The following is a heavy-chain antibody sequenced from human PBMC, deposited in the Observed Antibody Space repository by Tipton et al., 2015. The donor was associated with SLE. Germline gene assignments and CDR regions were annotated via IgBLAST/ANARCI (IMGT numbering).Heavy chain of an antibody. CDR1: GGSISSGSYY. Sequence: TLSLSCTVSGGSISSGSYYWSWIRQPPGKGLEWIGSIYYSGSTYYNPSLKSRVTISVDTSKNQFSLKLSSVTAADTAVYYCARDSFSLRESSARDPGAFDIWGQGTMVTVSS. V-gene: IGHV4-39*07. CDR2: IYYSGST. J-gene: IGHJ3*02. CDR3: ARDSFSLRESSARDPGAFDI. D-gene: IGHD3-22*01.